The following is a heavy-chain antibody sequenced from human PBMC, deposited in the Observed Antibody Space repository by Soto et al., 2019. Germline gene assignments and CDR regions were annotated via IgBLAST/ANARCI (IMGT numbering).Heavy chain of an antibody. Sequence: ETLSLTCTVSGGSISSSSYYWGWIRQPPGKGLEWIGNVYYSGTTNYNPSLKSRVTISADSSKNQFSLKMSSVTAADTAVYYCGRRWFGYGYPNWGQGTLVTVSS. D-gene: IGHD5-12*01. CDR1: GGSISSSSYY. CDR2: VYYSGTT. CDR3: GRRWFGYGYPN. J-gene: IGHJ4*02. V-gene: IGHV4-39*01.